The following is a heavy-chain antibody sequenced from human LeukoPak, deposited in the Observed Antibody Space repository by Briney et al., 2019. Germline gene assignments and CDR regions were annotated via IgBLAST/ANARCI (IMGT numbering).Heavy chain of an antibody. CDR1: GFTFSGYS. Sequence: PGGSLRLSCAASGFTFSGYSMNWVRQAPGKGLEWVSSISSSSSYIYYADSVKGRFTISRDNAKNSLYLQMNSLRGEDTAAYYCARSDPQYYYDSSGYSYPLEFFQHWGQGTLVTVSS. CDR2: ISSSSSYI. J-gene: IGHJ1*01. CDR3: ARSDPQYYYDSSGYSYPLEFFQH. D-gene: IGHD3-22*01. V-gene: IGHV3-21*01.